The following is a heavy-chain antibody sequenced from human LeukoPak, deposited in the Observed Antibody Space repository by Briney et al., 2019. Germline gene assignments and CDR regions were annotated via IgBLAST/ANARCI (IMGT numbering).Heavy chain of an antibody. V-gene: IGHV3-23*01. D-gene: IGHD4-17*01. Sequence: GGSLRLSCAASGFTFSSYGMSWVRQAPGKGLEWVSAISGSGGSTYYADSVKGRFTISRDNSKNTLYLQMNSLRAEDTGVYYCAKDLNYGDLLDYWGQGTLVTVSS. CDR2: ISGSGGST. CDR3: AKDLNYGDLLDY. J-gene: IGHJ4*02. CDR1: GFTFSSYG.